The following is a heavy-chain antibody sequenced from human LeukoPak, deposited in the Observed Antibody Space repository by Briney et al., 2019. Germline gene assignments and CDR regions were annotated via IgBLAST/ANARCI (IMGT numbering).Heavy chain of an antibody. CDR3: AGAGDWRFLEWLAEFDY. CDR1: GGTFNSYA. V-gene: IGHV1-69*01. D-gene: IGHD3-3*01. CDR2: IIPIFGTA. J-gene: IGHJ4*02. Sequence: AASVKVSCKASGGTFNSYAISWVRQAPGQGRERMGGIIPIFGTAIYAQKFQGRVTITPDESTSTAYMELSTLRSEDTAVYYCAGAGDWRFLEWLAEFDYWGQGTLVTVSS.